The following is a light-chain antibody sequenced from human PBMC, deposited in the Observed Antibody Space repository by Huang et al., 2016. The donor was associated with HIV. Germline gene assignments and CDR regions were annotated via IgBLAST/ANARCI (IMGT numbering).Light chain of an antibody. Sequence: AIQMTQSPSSLSASVGDRVTITCRASQGITDDLAWYQQKPGKAPKLLISGASTLRSGVPSRFIVSGSGTDFTLSISSLQPEDYATYYCLQDHNYPRTFGQGTKVEI. V-gene: IGKV1-6*01. CDR1: QGITDD. CDR3: LQDHNYPRT. CDR2: GAS. J-gene: IGKJ1*01.